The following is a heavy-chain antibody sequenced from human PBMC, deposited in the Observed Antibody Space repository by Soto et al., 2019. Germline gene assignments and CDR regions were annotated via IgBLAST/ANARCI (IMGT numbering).Heavy chain of an antibody. CDR1: DGSIRSTSYY. Sequence: SETLSLTCTVSDGSIRSTSYYWGWIRRPPGKGLEWIGSLYYSGNTYYNPSLRSRVTISVDTSKRQFSLKLSSVTASDTAFYYCARGGFGANYHYMDVWGKGTTVTVSS. D-gene: IGHD3-10*01. CDR3: ARGGFGANYHYMDV. V-gene: IGHV4-39*01. J-gene: IGHJ6*03. CDR2: LYYSGNT.